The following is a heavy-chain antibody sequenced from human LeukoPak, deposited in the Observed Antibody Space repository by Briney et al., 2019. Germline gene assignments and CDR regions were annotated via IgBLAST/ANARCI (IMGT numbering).Heavy chain of an antibody. D-gene: IGHD1-26*01. CDR1: GYTLTELS. Sequence: GASVKASCKVSGYTLTELSLHWVRQAPGKGLEGMGGLDPEDGEMIYSQKFQGRVTMTEDTYTDIASMEMRSLRSEDTAVFYWATGRTKWDLLNYWGQGTLVTVSS. V-gene: IGHV1-24*01. J-gene: IGHJ4*02. CDR3: ATGRTKWDLLNY. CDR2: LDPEDGEM.